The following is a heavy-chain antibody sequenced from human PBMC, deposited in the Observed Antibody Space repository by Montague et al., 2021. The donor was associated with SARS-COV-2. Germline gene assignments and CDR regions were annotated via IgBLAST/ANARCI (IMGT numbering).Heavy chain of an antibody. CDR2: INHRGST. V-gene: IGHV4-34*01. J-gene: IGHJ5*02. Sequence: SETLSLTCAVYGGSFSGYYWYWIRQPPGKGLQLIGDINHRGSTNYHPSLKSRVTISVDTSKNQFSLKLRSATAADTAVYYCAGGDATPCFDPWGQGTLVTVSS. CDR3: AGGDATPCFDP. CDR1: GGSFSGYY.